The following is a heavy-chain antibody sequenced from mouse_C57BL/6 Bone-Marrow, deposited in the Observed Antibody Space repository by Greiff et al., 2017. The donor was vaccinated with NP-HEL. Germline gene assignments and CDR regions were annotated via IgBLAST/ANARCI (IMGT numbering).Heavy chain of an antibody. CDR3: TTGGPRAMDY. V-gene: IGHV14-4*01. CDR2: IDPENGDT. J-gene: IGHJ4*01. Sequence: VQLQQSGAELVRPGASVKLSCTASGFNIKDDYMHWVKQRPEQGLEWIGWIDPENGDTEYASKFQGKATITADTSSTTAYLQLSSLTSEDTAVYYCTTGGPRAMDYWGQGTSVTVSS. CDR1: GFNIKDDY.